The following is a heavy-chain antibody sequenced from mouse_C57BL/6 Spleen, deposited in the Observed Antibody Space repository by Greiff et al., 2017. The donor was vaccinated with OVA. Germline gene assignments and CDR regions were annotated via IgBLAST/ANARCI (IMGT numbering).Heavy chain of an antibody. Sequence: QVQLQQSGPELVKPGASVKISCKASGYAFSSSWMNWVKQRPGKGLEWIGRIYPGDGDTNYNGKFKGKATLTADKSSSTAYMQLSSLTSEDSAVYFCARGDPPNYWGQGTTLTVSS. D-gene: IGHD3-3*01. J-gene: IGHJ2*01. V-gene: IGHV1-82*01. CDR3: ARGDPPNY. CDR1: GYAFSSSW. CDR2: IYPGDGDT.